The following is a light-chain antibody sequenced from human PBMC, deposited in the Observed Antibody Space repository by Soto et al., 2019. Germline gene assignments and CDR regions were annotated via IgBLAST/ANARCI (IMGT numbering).Light chain of an antibody. CDR2: SAS. J-gene: IGKJ2*01. Sequence: DIQMTQSPSSLSASVGDTVTISCRAGQTIKTYLNWYQQKPGKAPKLLIYSASDLESGVTSRFSGTGSGTDFTLSISSLQPEDSATYFCQQSNSLPITFGQGTKLEIK. CDR3: QQSNSLPIT. V-gene: IGKV1-39*01. CDR1: QTIKTY.